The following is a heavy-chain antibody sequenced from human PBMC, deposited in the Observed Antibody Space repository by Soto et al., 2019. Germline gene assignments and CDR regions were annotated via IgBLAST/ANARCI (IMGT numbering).Heavy chain of an antibody. Sequence: GGSLRLSCAASGFTFSTNAMSWVRQAPGMGLEFVSLISGSGNTIYYADSVKGRFTISRDNSKNTVSLQMNSLRAEDTAVYYCAKVGYDTYGYYLGSLDYWGQGTLVTVSS. J-gene: IGHJ4*02. CDR3: AKVGYDTYGYYLGSLDY. CDR2: ISGSGNTI. CDR1: GFTFSTNA. D-gene: IGHD3-3*01. V-gene: IGHV3-23*01.